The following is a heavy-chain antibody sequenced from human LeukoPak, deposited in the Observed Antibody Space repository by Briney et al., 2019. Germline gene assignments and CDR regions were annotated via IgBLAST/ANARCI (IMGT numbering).Heavy chain of an antibody. CDR3: AHTRNYYDSSTLDY. Sequence: SGPTLVKPTQTPTQTCRLSGLSLSTSGVGVGWIRQPPGKALEWLALIYWDGDRRYSPSLRSRLTVTKDTSKNQVVLTVTNMDPGATPRYYCAHTRNYYDSSTLDYWGQGTLVTVSS. CDR1: GLSLSTSGVG. D-gene: IGHD3-22*01. J-gene: IGHJ4*02. V-gene: IGHV2-5*02. CDR2: IYWDGDR.